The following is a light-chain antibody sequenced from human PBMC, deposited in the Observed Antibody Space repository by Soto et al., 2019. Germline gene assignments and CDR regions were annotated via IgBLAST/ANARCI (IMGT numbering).Light chain of an antibody. CDR3: QQYKSYWT. V-gene: IGKV3-15*01. CDR1: QSVGSN. J-gene: IGKJ1*01. CDR2: VAS. Sequence: ERVLTQSPGTLSLSAGERATLSCRASQSVGSNLAWYQHKPGQARSLVMFVASSMASGVPARFRGSGSGTEFTLTITSLQPDDFATYYCQQYKSYWTFGKGTRWRS.